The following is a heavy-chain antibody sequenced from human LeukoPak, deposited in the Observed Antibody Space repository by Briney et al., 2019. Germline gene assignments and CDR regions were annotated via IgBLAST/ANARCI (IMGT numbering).Heavy chain of an antibody. CDR3: AREWVSTDY. Sequence: TGGSLRLSCVASGFTFSSYWMSWVRQAPGKGLQWVANIKQDGTEKYYVDSVKGRFTISRDSAKNSLYLQMNSLRAEDTAVYYCAREWVSTDYWGQGTLVTVS. V-gene: IGHV3-7*01. CDR1: GFTFSSYW. D-gene: IGHD5/OR15-5a*01. CDR2: IKQDGTEK. J-gene: IGHJ4*02.